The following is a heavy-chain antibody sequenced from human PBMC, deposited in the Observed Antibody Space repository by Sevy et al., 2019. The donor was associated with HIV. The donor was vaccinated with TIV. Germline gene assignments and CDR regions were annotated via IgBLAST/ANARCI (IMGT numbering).Heavy chain of an antibody. CDR3: AREGVPAAIGFDY. Sequence: GGSLRLSCAASGFTFSSYGMHWVRQAPGKGLEWMATFWYDGSKKYYGDSVKGRFTISRDNCKNTLNLQMNSLTAEDTAVYYCAREGVPAAIGFDYWGQGTLVTVSS. V-gene: IGHV3-33*01. CDR2: FWYDGSKK. CDR1: GFTFSSYG. D-gene: IGHD2-2*01. J-gene: IGHJ4*02.